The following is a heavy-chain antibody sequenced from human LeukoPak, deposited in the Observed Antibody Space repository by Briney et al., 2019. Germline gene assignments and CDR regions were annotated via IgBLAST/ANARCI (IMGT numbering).Heavy chain of an antibody. V-gene: IGHV3-21*01. Sequence: GGSLRLSCAASGFAFSSYSMSWVRQAPGKGLEWVSSISSTSTYIFHADSVKSRFTISRDNAKNSLYLQMNSLRAEDTAVYYCARGSSRVTATDCFDPWGQGTLVTVSS. CDR2: ISSTSTYI. CDR3: ARGSSRVTATDCFDP. CDR1: GFAFSSYS. J-gene: IGHJ5*02. D-gene: IGHD2-21*02.